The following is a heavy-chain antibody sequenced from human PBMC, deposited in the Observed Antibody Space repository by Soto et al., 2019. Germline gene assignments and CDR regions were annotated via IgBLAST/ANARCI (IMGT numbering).Heavy chain of an antibody. CDR1: GYAFSSYV. V-gene: IGHV1-3*05. D-gene: IGHD2-21*02. CDR3: VRDGGDCGYRLIYYYYMGLDV. J-gene: IGHJ6*02. Sequence: QVQLVQSGAEEKKPGASVKVSCKASGYAFSSYVMHWVRQAPGRGLEWMGWINIGSGNTEYSQNFQETVTITRDTSASTVYMELSSLRSEDTAVYYCVRDGGDCGYRLIYYYYMGLDVWGQGTTVSVSS. CDR2: INIGSGNT.